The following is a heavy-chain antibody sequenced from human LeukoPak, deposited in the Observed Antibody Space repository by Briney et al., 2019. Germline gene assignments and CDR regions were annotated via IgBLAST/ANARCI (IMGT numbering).Heavy chain of an antibody. D-gene: IGHD2-2*01. J-gene: IGHJ3*02. CDR2: ISYDGSNK. CDR1: GFSFSSYA. V-gene: IGHV3-30-3*01. CDR3: ARDPRYCSVTSCPDAFDI. Sequence: GGSLRLSCAASGFSFSSYAMHWVRQAPGKGLEWVAVISYDGSNKYYEDSVKGRFTISRDNSKNTLYLQMNSLRAEDTAVYYCARDPRYCSVTSCPDAFDIWGQGTMVTVSS.